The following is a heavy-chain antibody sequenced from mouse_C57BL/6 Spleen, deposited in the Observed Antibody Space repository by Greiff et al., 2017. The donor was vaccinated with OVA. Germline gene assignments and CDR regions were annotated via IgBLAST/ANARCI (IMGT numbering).Heavy chain of an antibody. CDR1: GFTFSSYA. Sequence: EVNVVESGGGLVKPGGSLKLSCAASGFTFSSYAMSWVSQTPEKRLEWVATISDGGSYTYYPDNVKGRFTISRDNAKNNLYLQMSHLKSEDTAMYYCARENWDDYFDYWGQGTTLTVSS. V-gene: IGHV5-4*01. CDR3: ARENWDDYFDY. D-gene: IGHD4-1*01. J-gene: IGHJ2*01. CDR2: ISDGGSYT.